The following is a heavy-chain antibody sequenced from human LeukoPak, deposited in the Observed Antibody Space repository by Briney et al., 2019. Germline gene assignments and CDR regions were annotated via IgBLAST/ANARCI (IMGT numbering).Heavy chain of an antibody. Sequence: ASVKVSCKASGYTFTSYGISWVRQAPGQGLEWMGWISAYNGNTNYAQKLQGRVTMTTDTSTSTAYMELRSLRSDDTAVYYCARFEELRFLEWLLIDYWGQGTLDTVSS. V-gene: IGHV1-18*01. CDR3: ARFEELRFLEWLLIDY. J-gene: IGHJ4*02. D-gene: IGHD3-3*01. CDR2: ISAYNGNT. CDR1: GYTFTSYG.